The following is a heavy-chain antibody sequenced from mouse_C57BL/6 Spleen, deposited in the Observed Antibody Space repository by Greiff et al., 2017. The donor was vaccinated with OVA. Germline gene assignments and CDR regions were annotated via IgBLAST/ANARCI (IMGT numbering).Heavy chain of an antibody. J-gene: IGHJ4*01. V-gene: IGHV5-17*01. CDR2: ISSGSSTI. D-gene: IGHD2-2*01. CDR3: ARLKGYYYAMDY. CDR1: GFTFSDYG. Sequence: EVNLVESGGGLVKPGGSLKLSCAASGFTFSDYGMHWVRQAPEKGLEWVAYISSGSSTIYYADTVKGRFTLSRDNSKNTLFLQMTSLRSEDTAMYYCARLKGYYYAMDYWGQGTSVTVSS.